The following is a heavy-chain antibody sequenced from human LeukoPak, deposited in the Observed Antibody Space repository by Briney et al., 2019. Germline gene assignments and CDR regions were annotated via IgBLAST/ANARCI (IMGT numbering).Heavy chain of an antibody. D-gene: IGHD6-13*01. CDR2: NSVYNGDT. CDR1: GYIFTNFG. CDR3: ARDHSSSSQLFDY. V-gene: IGHV1-18*01. J-gene: IGHJ4*02. Sequence: ASVKVSCKASGYIFTNFGISWVRQAPGQGLEWMGWNSVYNGDTNFAQKLQGRVTMTTDTSTTTAYMELRNLRSDDTAVYYCARDHSSSSQLFDYWGQGTLVTVSS.